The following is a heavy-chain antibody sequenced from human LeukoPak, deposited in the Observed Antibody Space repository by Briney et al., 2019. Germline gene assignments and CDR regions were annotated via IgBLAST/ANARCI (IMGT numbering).Heavy chain of an antibody. CDR2: IKSKKDGGAI. Sequence: GSLRLSCAASGFIFIHSWMSWVRQAPGKGLEWVGRIKSKKDGGAIDYAAPVKGRFTISRDDSKNMVYLQISSLKTEDTAVYYCTTEPRDWGQGTLGTVSA. V-gene: IGHV3-15*01. J-gene: IGHJ4*02. CDR3: TTEPRD. CDR1: GFIFIHSW.